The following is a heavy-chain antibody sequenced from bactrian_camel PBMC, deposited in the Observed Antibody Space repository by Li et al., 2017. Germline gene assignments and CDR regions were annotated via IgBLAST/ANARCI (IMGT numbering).Heavy chain of an antibody. CDR3: SATPGPLGEAWRDGQQYNY. J-gene: IGHJ4*01. V-gene: IGHV3S55*01. Sequence: HVQLVESGGGSVLAGGSLRLSCAASVDIRRRYCMAWFRQAPGKEREGVAGIYNGVITFYRDSVKGRFSISQDNAKNTLYLQMNSLKPEDTAMYYCSATPGPLGEAWRDGQQYNYWGQGTQVTVS. CDR1: VDIRRRYC. CDR2: IYNGVIT.